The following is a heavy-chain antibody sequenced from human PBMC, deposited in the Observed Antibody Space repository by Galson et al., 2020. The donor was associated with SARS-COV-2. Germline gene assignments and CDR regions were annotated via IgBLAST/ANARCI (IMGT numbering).Heavy chain of an antibody. CDR1: GYTFTGYY. D-gene: IGHD3-10*01. CDR3: ARDSGHDSGSHFDY. Sequence: ASVKVSCKASGYTFTGYYMHWVRQAPGQGLEWMGWINPNRGGTNYAQKFQGWVTMTRDTSISTAYMELSRLRSDETAVYYCARDSGHDSGSHFDYWGQEPWSPSPQ. V-gene: IGHV1-2*04. J-gene: IGHJ4*01. CDR2: INPNRGGT.